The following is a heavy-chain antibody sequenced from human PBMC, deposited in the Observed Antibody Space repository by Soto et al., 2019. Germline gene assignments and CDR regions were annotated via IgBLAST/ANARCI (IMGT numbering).Heavy chain of an antibody. J-gene: IGHJ6*02. CDR2: IYSGGST. CDR3: ARDFPPDYYYGMDV. CDR1: GFTVSSNY. V-gene: IGHV3-53*01. Sequence: PGGSLRLSCAASGFTVSSNYMSWVRQAPGKGLEWVSVIYSGGSTYYADSVKGRFTISRDNSKNTLYLQMNSLRAEDTAVYYCARDFPPDYYYGMDVWGQGTTVTVSS.